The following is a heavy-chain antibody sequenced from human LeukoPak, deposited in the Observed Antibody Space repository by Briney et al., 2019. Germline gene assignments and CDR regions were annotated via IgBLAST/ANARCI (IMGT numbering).Heavy chain of an antibody. J-gene: IGHJ6*02. CDR1: GFSFSRYI. CDR2: IWFDGSKE. Sequence: PGRSLRLSCAASGFSFSRYIMHWVRQAPGEGLEWVAVIWFDGSKEFYTDSVKGRFTISRDNSKDTVYLQMDSLRAEDTAVHYCARTGDVSTTPIYYYHAMDASGQGTTVTVSS. D-gene: IGHD2/OR15-2a*01. CDR3: ARTGDVSTTPIYYYHAMDA. V-gene: IGHV3-33*08.